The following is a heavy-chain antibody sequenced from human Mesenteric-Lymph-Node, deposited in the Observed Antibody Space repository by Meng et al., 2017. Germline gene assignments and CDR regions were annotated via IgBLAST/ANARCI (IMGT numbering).Heavy chain of an antibody. D-gene: IGHD6-19*01. V-gene: IGHV4-34*01. CDR3: ARDDRGLVVAGTFYYYGMDV. Sequence: GSLRLSCAVYGGSFSDYYWTWIRQPPGKGLEWIGEINHSGSTNYNPSLKSRVTISVDTSKNQFSLKLTSVTAADTAVYYCARDDRGLVVAGTFYYYGMDVWGQGTTVTVSS. J-gene: IGHJ6*02. CDR1: GGSFSDYY. CDR2: INHSGST.